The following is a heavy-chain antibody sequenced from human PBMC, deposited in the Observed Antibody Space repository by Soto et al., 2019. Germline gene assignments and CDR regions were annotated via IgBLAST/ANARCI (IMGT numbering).Heavy chain of an antibody. CDR3: ARDLKYTYGPNYGMDV. CDR2: ISPYNDDT. CDR1: GYAFTSYG. D-gene: IGHD5-18*01. V-gene: IGHV1-18*01. Sequence: ASVKVSCKASGYAFTSYGVSWVRQAPGQGLEWMGWISPYNDDTDYAQKFQGRVTMTIDTSTTTTYMELRSLISDDTAVYYCARDLKYTYGPNYGMDVWGQGTTVTVSS. J-gene: IGHJ6*02.